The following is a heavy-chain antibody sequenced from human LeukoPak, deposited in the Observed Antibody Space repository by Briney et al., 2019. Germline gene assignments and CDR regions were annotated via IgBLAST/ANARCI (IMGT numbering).Heavy chain of an antibody. CDR3: ARDEPSPQSFGVAPLRAYAFDI. D-gene: IGHD3-3*01. V-gene: IGHV3-30*03. Sequence: QPGRSLRLSCAASGFTFSSYGMHWDRQAPGKGLEWVAVISYDGSNKYYADSVKGRFTISRDNAKNSLYLQMNSLRAEDTAVYYCARDEPSPQSFGVAPLRAYAFDIWGQGTMVTVSS. CDR2: ISYDGSNK. CDR1: GFTFSSYG. J-gene: IGHJ3*02.